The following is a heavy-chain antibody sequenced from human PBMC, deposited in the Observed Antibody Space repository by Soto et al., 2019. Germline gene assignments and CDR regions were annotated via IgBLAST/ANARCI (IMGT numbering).Heavy chain of an antibody. CDR2: ISGSGGNT. CDR3: AKSITARPFDY. Sequence: VQLLESGGGMVQPGGSLRLSCTASGFTFSSYAMSWVRQAPGKGLEWVSAISGSGGNTYYADSVNGRFTISRDNSKNTLYLQMNSLRAEDTAVYYCAKSITARPFDYWGQGALVTVSS. V-gene: IGHV3-23*01. J-gene: IGHJ4*02. D-gene: IGHD6-6*01. CDR1: GFTFSSYA.